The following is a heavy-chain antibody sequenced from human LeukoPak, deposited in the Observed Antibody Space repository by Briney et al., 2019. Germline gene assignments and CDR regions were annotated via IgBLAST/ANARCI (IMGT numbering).Heavy chain of an antibody. CDR3: AKLESRYCSSTSCYPYVYYFDY. CDR2: ISGSGGST. CDR1: GFTFSSYA. V-gene: IGHV3-23*01. J-gene: IGHJ4*02. D-gene: IGHD2-2*01. Sequence: GGSLRLSCAASGFTFSSYAMSWVRQAPGKGLEWVSAISGSGGSTYYADSVKGRFTISRDNSKNTLYLQMNSLRAEDTAVYYCAKLESRYCSSTSCYPYVYYFDYWGQGTLVTVSS.